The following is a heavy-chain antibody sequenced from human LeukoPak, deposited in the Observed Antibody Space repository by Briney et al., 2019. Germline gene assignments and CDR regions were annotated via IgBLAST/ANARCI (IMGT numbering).Heavy chain of an antibody. CDR1: GGTFSSYA. J-gene: IGHJ4*02. V-gene: IGHV1-69*06. Sequence: ASVTVSCQASGGTFSSYAISWVRQAPGQGLAWMGGIIPFFGTANYAQKFQGRVTITADKSTSPAYMELSSLRSEDTAVYYCARSRADYDILTGYPYYFDYWDQGTLVTVSS. D-gene: IGHD3-9*01. CDR2: IIPFFGTA. CDR3: ARSRADYDILTGYPYYFDY.